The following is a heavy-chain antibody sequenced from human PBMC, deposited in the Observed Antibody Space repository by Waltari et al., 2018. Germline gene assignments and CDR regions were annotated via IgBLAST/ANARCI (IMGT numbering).Heavy chain of an antibody. D-gene: IGHD1-26*01. Sequence: EVQLVESGGGLVQPGGSLRLSCVASGFTFSTNAMSWVRQAPGKGREWISSICASADCAYYADSVKGRFTISRDNSKNTLYLQANTLGAEDTAVYYCVDAGWGEPKAYWGQGTLVTVSS. CDR3: VDAGWGEPKAY. CDR2: ICASADCA. J-gene: IGHJ4*02. CDR1: GFTFSTNA. V-gene: IGHV3-23*04.